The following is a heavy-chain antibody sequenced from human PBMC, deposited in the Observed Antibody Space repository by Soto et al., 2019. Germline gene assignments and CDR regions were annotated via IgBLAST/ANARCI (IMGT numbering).Heavy chain of an antibody. V-gene: IGHV3-15*01. J-gene: IGHJ4*01. CDR2: IRSKTDGGTT. Sequence: EVQLVESGGGLVKPGGSLRLSCAASGFTFNNAWMSWVRQAPGKGLEWVGRIRSKTDGGTTDYAAPVKGRFTISRDDSKNTLYLQMNSLKTEDTAVYYCTTEYCGTTSCWDLFDYWGHGTLVTVST. D-gene: IGHD2-2*01. CDR3: TTEYCGTTSCWDLFDY. CDR1: GFTFNNAW.